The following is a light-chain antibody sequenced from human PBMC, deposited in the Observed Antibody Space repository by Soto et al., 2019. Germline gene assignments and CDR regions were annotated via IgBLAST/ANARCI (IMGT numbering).Light chain of an antibody. CDR3: MQALQTRYT. CDR2: LGS. J-gene: IGKJ2*01. V-gene: IGKV2-28*01. CDR1: QSLLHSNGYNY. Sequence: DIVMTQSPISLPVTPGEPASISCRSSQSLLHSNGYNYLGWYLQKPGQSPQLLIYLGSNRASGVPDRFSGSGSGTDFTLKISRVEAEDVGVYYCMQALQTRYTFGQGTKVDIK.